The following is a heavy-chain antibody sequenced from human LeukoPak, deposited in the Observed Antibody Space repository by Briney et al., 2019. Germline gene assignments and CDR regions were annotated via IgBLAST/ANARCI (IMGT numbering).Heavy chain of an antibody. V-gene: IGHV5-51*01. J-gene: IGHJ4*02. CDR2: IYPGDSDT. CDR3: ARIYDFWSGYPQYYFDY. D-gene: IGHD3-3*01. Sequence: GESLKISCKGSGYSFTSYWIGWVRQMPGKGLEWMGIIYPGDSDTRYSPSFQGQVTISADKSISTAYLQWSSLKASDTAMYYCARIYDFWSGYPQYYFDYWGQGTLDTVSS. CDR1: GYSFTSYW.